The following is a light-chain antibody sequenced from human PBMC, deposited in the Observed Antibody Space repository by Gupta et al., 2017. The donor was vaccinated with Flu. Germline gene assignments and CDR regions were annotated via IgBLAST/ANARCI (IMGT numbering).Light chain of an antibody. CDR3: QQRRDWPLT. Sequence: EVVLSQSSATLSLSPGARATLPCRATQSVSNYLAWYQQKPGQAPRLLIYETSKRATGVPARFSGSGPGTDFTLTVSSLEPEDFAVYYCQQRRDWPLTFGGGTKVEIE. CDR2: ETS. J-gene: IGKJ4*01. V-gene: IGKV3D-11*02. CDR1: QSVSNY.